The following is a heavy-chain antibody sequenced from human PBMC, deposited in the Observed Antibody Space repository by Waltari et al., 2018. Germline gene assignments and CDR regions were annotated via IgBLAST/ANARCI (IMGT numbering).Heavy chain of an antibody. V-gene: IGHV1-2*02. CDR2: INPNSGGT. CDR1: GYTFTGYS. J-gene: IGHJ5*02. Sequence: QVQLVQSGAEVKTPGASVKVSCKASGYTFTGYSLQWVRQAPGQGLEWMGWINPNSGGTNYAQKFQGRVTMTRDTSISTAYMELSRLRSDDTAVYYCATDPYSSSWYWGWFDPWGQGTLVTVSS. D-gene: IGHD6-13*01. CDR3: ATDPYSSSWYWGWFDP.